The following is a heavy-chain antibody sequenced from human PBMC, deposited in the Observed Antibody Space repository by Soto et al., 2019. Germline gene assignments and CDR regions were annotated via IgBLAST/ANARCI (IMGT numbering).Heavy chain of an antibody. Sequence: QVQLVESGGGVVQPGRSLRLSCAASGFTFSSYAMHWVRQAPGKGLEWVAVLSYDGSNRFYADSVRGRFTISRDNAKNTLYLQMNSLRTEDTAVYYCARGEQWLVLSAFDVWGQGTMVTVSS. D-gene: IGHD6-19*01. CDR3: ARGEQWLVLSAFDV. V-gene: IGHV3-30-3*01. CDR1: GFTFSSYA. CDR2: LSYDGSNR. J-gene: IGHJ3*01.